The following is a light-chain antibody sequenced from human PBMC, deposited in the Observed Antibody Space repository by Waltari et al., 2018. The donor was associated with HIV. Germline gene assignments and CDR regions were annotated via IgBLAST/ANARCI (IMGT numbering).Light chain of an antibody. CDR2: GTS. CDR1: QSVSSSY. CDR3: QQYDSSPPLFT. Sequence: EIVLTQSPGNLSLSPGERATLSCRASQSVSSSYLGLYQQKPGQAPRLLIYGTSSRATGIPDRFRCSGSGTDFTLTISRLEPEDFAVYYCQQYDSSPPLFTFGPGTKVDIK. V-gene: IGKV3-20*01. J-gene: IGKJ3*01.